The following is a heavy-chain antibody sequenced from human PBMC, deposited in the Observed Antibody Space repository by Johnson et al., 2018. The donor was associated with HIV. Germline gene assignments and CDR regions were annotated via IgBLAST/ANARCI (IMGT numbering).Heavy chain of an antibody. D-gene: IGHD3-22*01. Sequence: EKLVESGGGLVKPGGSLRLSCTASGFTFSDASMSWVRQAPGKGLEWVGRIKSKTDGGTTDYAAPVKGGFTIPRDDSKNTLYLQMNSLKTEDSAVYYCTVRISMILALTRRDQDIWGQGTMVTVSS. CDR2: IKSKTDGGTT. J-gene: IGHJ3*02. CDR1: GFTFSDAS. V-gene: IGHV3-15*01. CDR3: TVRISMILALTRRDQDI.